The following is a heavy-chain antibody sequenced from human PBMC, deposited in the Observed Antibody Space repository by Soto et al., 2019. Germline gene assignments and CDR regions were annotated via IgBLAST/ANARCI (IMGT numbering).Heavy chain of an antibody. D-gene: IGHD5-18*01. Sequence: ASVKVSCKASGGTFSSYTISWVRQAPGQGLEWMGRIIPILGIANYAQKFQGRVTITADKSTSTAYMELSSLRSEDTAVYYCARVRTGYSYGYIDYWGQGTLVTVSS. V-gene: IGHV1-69*02. CDR3: ARVRTGYSYGYIDY. CDR1: GGTFSSYT. J-gene: IGHJ4*02. CDR2: IIPILGIA.